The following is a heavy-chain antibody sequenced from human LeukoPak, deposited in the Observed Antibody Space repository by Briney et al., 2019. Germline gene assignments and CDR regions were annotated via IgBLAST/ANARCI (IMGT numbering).Heavy chain of an antibody. V-gene: IGHV3-33*01. Sequence: GGSLRLSCAASGFTFSSYGMHWVRQAPGMGLQWVAVIWYDGSNKDYADSGKGRFTISRDNCKNTMYLQMNSLRAEDTAVYYCATAPIAADYYYYYTDVWGKGTTVTVSS. CDR3: ATAPIAADYYYYYTDV. CDR1: GFTFSSYG. J-gene: IGHJ6*03. CDR2: IWYDGSNK. D-gene: IGHD6-13*01.